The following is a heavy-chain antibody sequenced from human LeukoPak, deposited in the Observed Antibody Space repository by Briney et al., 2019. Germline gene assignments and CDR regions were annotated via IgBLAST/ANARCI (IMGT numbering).Heavy chain of an antibody. CDR2: ISSNGGST. CDR3: ASCIAARDDAFDI. CDR1: GFTFSSYA. J-gene: IGHJ3*02. V-gene: IGHV3-64*01. Sequence: GGSLRLSCAASGFTFSSYAMHWVRQAPGRGLEYVSAISSNGGSTYYANSVKGRFTISRDNSKNTLYLQMGSLRAEDMAVYYCASCIAARDDAFDIWGQGTMVTVSS. D-gene: IGHD6-13*01.